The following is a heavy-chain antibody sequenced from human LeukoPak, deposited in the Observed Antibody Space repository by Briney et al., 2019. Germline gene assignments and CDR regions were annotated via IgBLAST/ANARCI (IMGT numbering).Heavy chain of an antibody. Sequence: GGSLRLSCAASGFTFSSYAMSWVRQAPGKGLEWVSAISGGGDGTYYADSVKGRFTTSRDNSKNTLYLQMNSLRAEDTAVYYCAKDQGFYGSGSYKEYFQYWGQGTLVTVSS. V-gene: IGHV3-23*01. CDR1: GFTFSSYA. CDR3: AKDQGFYGSGSYKEYFQY. CDR2: ISGGGDGT. J-gene: IGHJ1*01. D-gene: IGHD3-10*01.